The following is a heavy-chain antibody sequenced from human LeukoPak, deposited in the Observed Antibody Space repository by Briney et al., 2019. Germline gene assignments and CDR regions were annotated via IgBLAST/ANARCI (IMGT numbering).Heavy chain of an antibody. CDR2: ISNNGGYT. CDR1: GFTFSSSA. V-gene: IGHV3-23*01. D-gene: IGHD7-27*01. CDR3: AIDPNWGTHS. J-gene: IGHJ4*02. Sequence: GGSLRLSCAASGFTFSSSAMSWVRQAPGKGLEWVSTISNNGGYTYYADSVQGRFTISRDSSKSTLCLQMNSLRAEDTAVYYCAIDPNWGTHSWGQGVLVTVSS.